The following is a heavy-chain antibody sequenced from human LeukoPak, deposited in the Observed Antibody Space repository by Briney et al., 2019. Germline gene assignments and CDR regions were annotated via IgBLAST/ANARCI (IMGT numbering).Heavy chain of an antibody. CDR1: GFTFSSFY. CDR2: IKQDGSEK. J-gene: IGHJ4*02. D-gene: IGHD4-17*01. V-gene: IGHV3-7*02. CDR3: ARADYGEDYFDY. Sequence: GGSLRLSCAASGFTFSSFYMSWVRQVPGKGLEWVANIKQDGSEKYYVDSVKGRFTISRDNAKNSLYLQMNSLRAEDTAVYYCARADYGEDYFDYWGQGTLVTVSS.